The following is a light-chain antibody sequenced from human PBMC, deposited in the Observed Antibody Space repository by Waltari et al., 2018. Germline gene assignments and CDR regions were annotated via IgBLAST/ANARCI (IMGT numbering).Light chain of an antibody. J-gene: IGKJ4*01. CDR1: QSVRTN. Sequence: VLLTLSPASLSVSPGDTVILSSRASQSVRTNFVWYQQKAGQAPRTLIYGASTRASGVPSRLRGIESETDFTLISRSLQSEDAAFDFWQQYYVWPPITFGGGTKLEI. CDR2: GAS. V-gene: IGKV3-15*01. CDR3: QQYYVWPPIT.